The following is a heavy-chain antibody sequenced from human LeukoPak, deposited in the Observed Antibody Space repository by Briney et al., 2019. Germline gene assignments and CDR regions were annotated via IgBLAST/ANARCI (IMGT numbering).Heavy chain of an antibody. CDR2: IYYSGST. CDR1: RDSISRGSYY. D-gene: IGHD1-26*01. Sequence: PSETLSLTCTVSRDSISRGSYYWGWIRQPPGKGLEWIGTIYYSGSTYYSPSLKSRVTISVDTAKNYFSLSLRSVTAADTALYYCARQDYVSSYSDPWGQGTLVTVSS. J-gene: IGHJ5*02. CDR3: ARQDYVSSYSDP. V-gene: IGHV4-39*01.